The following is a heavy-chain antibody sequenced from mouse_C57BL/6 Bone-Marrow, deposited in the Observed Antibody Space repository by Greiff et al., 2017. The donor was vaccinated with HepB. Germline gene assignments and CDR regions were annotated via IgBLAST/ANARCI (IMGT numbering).Heavy chain of an antibody. J-gene: IGHJ3*01. CDR2: ISDGGSYT. CDR3: GRGGFFFAWFAY. V-gene: IGHV5-4*01. Sequence: EVQRVESGGGLVKPGGSLKLSCAASGFTFSSYAMSWVRQTPEKRLEWVATISDGGSYTYYPDNVKGRFTISRDNAKNNLYLQMSHLKSEDTAMYYWGRGGFFFAWFAYWGQGTLVTGSA. CDR1: GFTFSSYA.